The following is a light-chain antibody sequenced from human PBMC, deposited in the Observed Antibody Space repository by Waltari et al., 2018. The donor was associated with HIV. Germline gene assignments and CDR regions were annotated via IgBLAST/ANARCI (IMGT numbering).Light chain of an antibody. J-gene: IGLJ3*02. V-gene: IGLV3-25*03. Sequence: SYELTQTPSVSVSPGQTARITCSGDGLSKQYTYWYQQRPGQAPGLVIYKDSERPSGIPDRYAGSSSGTTVTLPISGVQAEDDADYYCQSADASDTFLWVFGGGTKVTVL. CDR3: QSADASDTFLWV. CDR2: KDS. CDR1: GLSKQY.